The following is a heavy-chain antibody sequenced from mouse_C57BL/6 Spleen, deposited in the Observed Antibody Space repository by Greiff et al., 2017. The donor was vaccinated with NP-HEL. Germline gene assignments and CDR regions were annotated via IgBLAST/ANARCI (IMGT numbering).Heavy chain of an antibody. V-gene: IGHV2-2*01. CDR2: IWSGGST. D-gene: IGHD2-5*01. Sequence: VHLVESGPGLVQPSQSLSITCTVSGFSLTSYGVHWVRQSPGKGLEWLGVIWSGGSTDYNAAFISRLSISKDNSKSQVFFKMNSLQADDTAIYYCARKGSNYPYWYFDVWGTGTTVTVSS. CDR1: GFSLTSYG. J-gene: IGHJ1*03. CDR3: ARKGSNYPYWYFDV.